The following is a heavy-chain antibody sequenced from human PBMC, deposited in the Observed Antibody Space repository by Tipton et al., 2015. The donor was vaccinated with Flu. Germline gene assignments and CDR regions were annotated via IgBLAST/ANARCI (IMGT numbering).Heavy chain of an antibody. CDR3: AREPVAANYYFDY. V-gene: IGHV3-7*03. D-gene: IGHD2-15*01. J-gene: IGHJ4*02. CDR2: IKQDGSEK. CDR1: GFTFSSYW. Sequence: GSLRLSCAASGFTFSSYWMSWVRQAPGKGLEWVANIKQDGSEKYYVDSVKGRFTISRDNAKNSLYLQMNSLRAEDTAVYYCAREPVAANYYFDYWGQGTLVTVSS.